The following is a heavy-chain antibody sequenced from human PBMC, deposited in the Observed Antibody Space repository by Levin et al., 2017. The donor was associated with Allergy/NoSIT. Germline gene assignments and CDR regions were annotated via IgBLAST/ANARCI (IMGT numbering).Heavy chain of an antibody. CDR2: IYWNDDK. Sequence: SGPTLVKPTQTLTLTCTFSGFSLSTSGVGVGWIRQPPGKALEWLALIYWNDDKRYSPSLKSRLTITKDTSKNQVVLTMTNMDPVDTATYYCAQTTVVLRFLEWLPYYDGMDVWGQGTTVTVSS. CDR1: GFSLSTSGVG. J-gene: IGHJ6*02. V-gene: IGHV2-5*01. CDR3: AQTTVVLRFLEWLPYYDGMDV. D-gene: IGHD3-3*01.